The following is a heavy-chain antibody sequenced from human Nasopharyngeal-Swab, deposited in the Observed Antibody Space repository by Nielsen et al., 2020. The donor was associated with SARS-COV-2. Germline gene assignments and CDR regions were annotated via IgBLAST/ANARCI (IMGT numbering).Heavy chain of an antibody. Sequence: GESLKISCAASGFSFSDSWIHWVRQAPGKGLVWVSRINSDGSRTGYADSVKGRFTISRDNAKNTIYLQMNSLRAEDTAVYYCARDFDKTGDWGQGTLVTVSS. CDR3: ARDFDKTGD. V-gene: IGHV3-74*01. J-gene: IGHJ4*02. CDR1: GFSFSDSW. D-gene: IGHD7-27*01. CDR2: INSDGSRT.